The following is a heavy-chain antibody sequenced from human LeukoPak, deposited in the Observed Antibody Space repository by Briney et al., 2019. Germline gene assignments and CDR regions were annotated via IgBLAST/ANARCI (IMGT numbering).Heavy chain of an antibody. D-gene: IGHD4-17*01. CDR2: IKQDGSEK. Sequence: GRSLRLSCAASGLTFGNDWMSWVRQAPGKGLEWVANIKQDGSEKYYVDSVKGRFTISRDNAKNSLFLQMNSLRAEDTAVYYCAREVTTGNFDYWGQGTLVTVSS. V-gene: IGHV3-7*01. CDR1: GLTFGNDW. CDR3: AREVTTGNFDY. J-gene: IGHJ4*02.